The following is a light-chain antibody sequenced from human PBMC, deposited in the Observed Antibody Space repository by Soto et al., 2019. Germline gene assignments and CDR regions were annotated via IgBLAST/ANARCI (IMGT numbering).Light chain of an antibody. CDR2: DAS. CDR3: QQRSNWPPEA. V-gene: IGKV3-11*01. Sequence: PGERATLSCRASQSVSSYLAWYQQKPGQAPRLLIYDASNRATGIPARFSGSGSGTDFTLTISSLEPEDFAVYYCQQRSNWPPEAFGQGTKVDIK. J-gene: IGKJ1*01. CDR1: QSVSSY.